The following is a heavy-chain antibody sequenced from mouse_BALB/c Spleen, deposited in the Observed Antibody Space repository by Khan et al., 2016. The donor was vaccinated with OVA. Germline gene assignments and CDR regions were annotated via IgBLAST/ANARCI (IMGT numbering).Heavy chain of an antibody. CDR1: GFNIKDYY. CDR2: IDLENGNT. Sequence: EVKLLESGTELVRPGALVKLSCKASGFNIKDYYIHWVKQRPEQGLVRIGWIDLENGNTLYDPKFQDKATITAKTSSNTAYLQLSSLTSEDTAVFYCARDGYAPWFAYWGQGTLGTVAA. CDR3: ARDGYAPWFAY. J-gene: IGHJ3*01. D-gene: IGHD2-2*01. V-gene: IGHV14-1*02.